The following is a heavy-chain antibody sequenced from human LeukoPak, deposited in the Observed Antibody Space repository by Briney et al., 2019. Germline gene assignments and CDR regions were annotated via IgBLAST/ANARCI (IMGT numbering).Heavy chain of an antibody. Sequence: SGTLSLTCAVSGGSISSSNWWSWVRQPPGKGLEWIGEIYHSGSTNYNPSLKSRVTISADKSKNQFSLKLSSVTAADTAMYYCAKSGGYGLIDYWGQGTLVTVSS. J-gene: IGHJ4*02. D-gene: IGHD1-26*01. CDR1: GGSISSSNW. CDR2: IYHSGST. V-gene: IGHV4-4*02. CDR3: AKSGGYGLIDY.